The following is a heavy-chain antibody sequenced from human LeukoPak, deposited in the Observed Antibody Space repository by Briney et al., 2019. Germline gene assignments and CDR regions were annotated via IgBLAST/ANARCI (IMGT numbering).Heavy chain of an antibody. CDR2: IFFTGKT. Sequence: SETLSLTCDVSGGSISTDDYWWGWIRQPPGKGLEWIPIIFFTGKTHHNPSLRSRAFMSVDTSKNQFSLRLSAVTAADTAVYYCARQMGLGVWALDYWGQGTLVTVSS. D-gene: IGHD5/OR15-5a*01. J-gene: IGHJ4*02. CDR1: GGSISTDDYW. V-gene: IGHV4-39*01. CDR3: ARQMGLGVWALDY.